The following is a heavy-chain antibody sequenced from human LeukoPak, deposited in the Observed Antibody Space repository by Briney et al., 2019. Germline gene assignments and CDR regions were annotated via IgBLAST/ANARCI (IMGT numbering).Heavy chain of an antibody. J-gene: IGHJ4*02. Sequence: PGGSLRLSCPASGFTFSTYWMVWVRQAPGKGLLWVSHIDSDGSRTGYADPVKGRFTMSRDNAKNTLYLQMNSLRAEDTAVYFCARAAYSSSPDYWGQGTLVTVFS. CDR1: GFTFSTYW. D-gene: IGHD6-6*01. CDR3: ARAAYSSSPDY. CDR2: IDSDGSRT. V-gene: IGHV3-74*01.